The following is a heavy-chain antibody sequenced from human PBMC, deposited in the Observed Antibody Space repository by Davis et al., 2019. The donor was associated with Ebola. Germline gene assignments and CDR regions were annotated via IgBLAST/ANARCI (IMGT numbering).Heavy chain of an antibody. CDR2: INPGGGGT. J-gene: IGHJ4*02. CDR1: GYTFTKHY. CDR3: ARTRDCGGDCYYFDS. Sequence: ASVNVSCQASGYTFTKHYMHWVRQAPGPGLKWMGLINPGGGGTSYAQRFQGRVTMTRETSTSTVYVELSSLRSEDTAVYYCARTRDCGGDCYYFDSWGQGTLVTVSS. V-gene: IGHV1-46*03. D-gene: IGHD2-21*02.